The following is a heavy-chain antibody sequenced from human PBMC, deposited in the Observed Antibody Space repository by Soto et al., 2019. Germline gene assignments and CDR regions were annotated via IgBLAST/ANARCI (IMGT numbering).Heavy chain of an antibody. CDR2: ISGSGGST. J-gene: IGHJ6*02. D-gene: IGHD3-3*01. V-gene: IGHV3-23*01. CDR1: GFTFSSYA. CDR3: ARATYYDFWSGYAIDYYYYGMDV. Sequence: EVQLLESGGGLVQPGGSLRLSCAASGFTFSSYAMSWVRQAPGKGLEWVSAISGSGGSTYYADSVKGRFTISRDNSKNTLYLQMNSLRAEDTAVYYCARATYYDFWSGYAIDYYYYGMDVWGQGTTVTFSS.